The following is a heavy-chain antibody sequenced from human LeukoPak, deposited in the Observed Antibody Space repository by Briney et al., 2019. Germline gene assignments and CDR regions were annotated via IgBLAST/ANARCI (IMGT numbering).Heavy chain of an antibody. D-gene: IGHD6-19*01. CDR2: INHSGST. CDR3: ARGAKWLALYY. V-gene: IGHV4-34*01. Sequence: PSETLSLTCAVYGGSFSGYYWSWIRQPPGKGLEWIGEINHSGSTNYNPSLKSRVTISVDTSKNQSSLKLSSVTAADTAVYYCARGAKWLALYYWGQGTLVTVSS. CDR1: GGSFSGYY. J-gene: IGHJ4*02.